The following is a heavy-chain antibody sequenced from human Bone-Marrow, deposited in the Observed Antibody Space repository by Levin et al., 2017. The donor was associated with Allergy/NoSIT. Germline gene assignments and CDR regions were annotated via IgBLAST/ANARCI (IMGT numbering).Heavy chain of an antibody. V-gene: IGHV3-66*01. D-gene: IGHD3-22*01. CDR1: GFNVSTKY. CDR2: LYSGGRT. CDR3: AREIRSGYYASSADDAYDI. J-gene: IGHJ3*02. Sequence: PGGSLRLSCAASGFNVSTKYMTWVRQAPGKGLEWVSVLYSGGRTHYADSVKGRFTISRDNSSNTLYLQMNSLRAEDTAVYYSAREIRSGYYASSADDAYDIWGQGTLVTVSS.